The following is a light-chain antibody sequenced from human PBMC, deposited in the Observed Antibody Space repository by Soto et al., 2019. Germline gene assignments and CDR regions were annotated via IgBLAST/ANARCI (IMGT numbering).Light chain of an antibody. J-gene: IGLJ2*01. CDR3: AAWDDSLNAVV. CDR2: YDD. V-gene: IGLV1-36*01. Sequence: QAVVTQPPSVSEAPRQRVTISCSGSSSNIENNAVNWYQQLPGKAPKLLIYYDDLLPSGVSDRFSGSKSGTSASLAISGLQSEDEADYYCAAWDDSLNAVVFGGGTKVTVL. CDR1: SSNIENNA.